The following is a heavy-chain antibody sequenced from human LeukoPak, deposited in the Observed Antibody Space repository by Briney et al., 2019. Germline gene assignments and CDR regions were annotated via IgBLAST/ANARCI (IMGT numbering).Heavy chain of an antibody. J-gene: IGHJ3*02. Sequence: PSETLSLTCTVSGGSINKYYWSWLRQPPGKGLEWIGYFYYVGRTNSNPSLKSRVTISMDTSKSQVPLKLSSVTAADTAVYYCATNYDGVLNDAFDIWGQGIMVAVSS. CDR1: GGSINKYY. V-gene: IGHV4-59*08. CDR2: FYYVGRT. D-gene: IGHD4-23*01. CDR3: ATNYDGVLNDAFDI.